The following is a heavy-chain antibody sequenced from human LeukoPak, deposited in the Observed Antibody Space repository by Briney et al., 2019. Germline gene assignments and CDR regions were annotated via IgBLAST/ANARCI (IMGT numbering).Heavy chain of an antibody. D-gene: IGHD2-15*01. CDR1: GGTFTSYA. J-gene: IGHJ4*02. Sequence: SVKVCSKASGGTFTSYAISSVRQAPGHGLEWMGRIIPILGIANYAQKFQGRATITADKSTSTAYIELSSLRSEDTAAYYCARGLGYCSSGSCHPFDYWGQGTLVTVSS. V-gene: IGHV1-69*04. CDR3: ARGLGYCSSGSCHPFDY. CDR2: IIPILGIA.